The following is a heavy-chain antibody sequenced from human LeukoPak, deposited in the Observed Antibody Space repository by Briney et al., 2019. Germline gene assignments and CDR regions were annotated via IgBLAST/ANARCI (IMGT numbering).Heavy chain of an antibody. CDR3: ARTTFYYDSSGYSNWFDP. CDR2: IYYSGST. CDR1: GGSISSYY. D-gene: IGHD3-22*01. J-gene: IGHJ5*02. V-gene: IGHV4-59*01. Sequence: PSETLSLTCTVSGGSISSYYWSWIRQPPGKGLEWIGYIYYSGSTNYNPSLKSRVTISVDTSQNQFSLKLGSVTAADTAVYYCARTTFYYDSSGYSNWFDPWGRGTLVTVSS.